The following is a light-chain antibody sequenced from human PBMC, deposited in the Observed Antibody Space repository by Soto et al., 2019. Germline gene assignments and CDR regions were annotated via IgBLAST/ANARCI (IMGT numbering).Light chain of an antibody. CDR3: ATWDSSLSAGV. Sequence: QSVLTQPPSVSAAPGQTVTISCSGSSSNIGNNYVFWYQQLPGTAPKLLIYDNDKRPSGIPDRFSGFKSGTSATLGITGLQTGDEADYYCATWDSSLSAGVFGGGTKLTVL. J-gene: IGLJ2*01. CDR1: SSNIGNNY. CDR2: DND. V-gene: IGLV1-51*01.